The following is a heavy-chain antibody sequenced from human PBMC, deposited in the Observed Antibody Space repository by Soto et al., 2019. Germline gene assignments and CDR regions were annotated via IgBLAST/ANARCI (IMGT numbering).Heavy chain of an antibody. D-gene: IGHD2-15*01. Sequence: QVQLQESGPGLVKPSQTLSLTCTVSGGSISSGGYYWSWIRQHPGKGLEWIGYIYYSGSTYYNPALKTRVTISLATSKNQFTLKLSSVTAADTAVYYCAREGDYCSGGSCYRWFDPWGQGTLVTVSS. CDR2: IYYSGST. CDR3: AREGDYCSGGSCYRWFDP. V-gene: IGHV4-31*03. J-gene: IGHJ5*02. CDR1: GGSISSGGYY.